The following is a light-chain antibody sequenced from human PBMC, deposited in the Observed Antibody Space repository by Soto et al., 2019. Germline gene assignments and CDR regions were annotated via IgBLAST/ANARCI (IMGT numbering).Light chain of an antibody. Sequence: QSVLTQPPSASGSPGQSVTISCTGTSSDVGGYNYVSWYQQHPGKAPKLMIYEVSKRPSGVPDRFSGSKSGNTASLTVSGLQAEDEAGYYCGSFAGSNNLDIFGGGTKLTVL. CDR1: SSDVGGYNY. J-gene: IGLJ2*01. CDR3: GSFAGSNNLDI. CDR2: EVS. V-gene: IGLV2-8*01.